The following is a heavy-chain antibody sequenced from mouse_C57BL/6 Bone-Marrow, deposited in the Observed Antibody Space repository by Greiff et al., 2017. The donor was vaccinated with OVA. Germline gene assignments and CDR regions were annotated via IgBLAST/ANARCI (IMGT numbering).Heavy chain of an antibody. D-gene: IGHD4-1*01. V-gene: IGHV1-85*01. CDR1: GYTFTSYD. CDR2: IYPRDGST. CDR3: ARGEDWDVFDY. J-gene: IGHJ2*01. Sequence: VQLVESGPELVKPGASVKLSCKASGYTFTSYDINWVKQRPGQGLEWIGWIYPRDGSTKYNEKFKGKATLTVDTSSSTAYMELHSLTSEDSAVYFCARGEDWDVFDYWGQGTTLTVSS.